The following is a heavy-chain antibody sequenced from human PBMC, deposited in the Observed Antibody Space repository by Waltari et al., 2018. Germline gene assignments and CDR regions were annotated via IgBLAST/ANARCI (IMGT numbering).Heavy chain of an antibody. V-gene: IGHV1-69*04. CDR1: GGTFTSFV. J-gene: IGHJ6*02. D-gene: IGHD3-10*01. CDR2: VIPSLRMA. CDR3: ARGFYDGSDSLRDYYGMDV. Sequence: QVQLVQSGSEVKKPGSSVKVSCQASGGTFTSFVINWVRQAPGQGLEWMGRVIPSLRMANYAQKFQGSVTITADEPTSSAYLELNSLRSEDTAVYYCARGFYDGSDSLRDYYGMDVWGQGTAVTVSS.